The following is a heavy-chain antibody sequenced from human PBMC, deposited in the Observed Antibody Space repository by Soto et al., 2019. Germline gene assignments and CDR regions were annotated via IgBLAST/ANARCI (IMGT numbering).Heavy chain of an antibody. CDR3: ARYGTAVTTERAFDV. J-gene: IGHJ3*01. CDR2: ISGGSGTI. V-gene: IGHV3-48*01. Sequence: PGGSLRLSCTASGYTFGAFGMSWFRQAPGKGLECLSYISGGSGTIFYADSVKGRFTISRDNAWNSLYLQMNTLRAEDTAVYYCARYGTAVTTERAFDVWGQGTMVTVSS. CDR1: GYTFGAFG. D-gene: IGHD4-17*01.